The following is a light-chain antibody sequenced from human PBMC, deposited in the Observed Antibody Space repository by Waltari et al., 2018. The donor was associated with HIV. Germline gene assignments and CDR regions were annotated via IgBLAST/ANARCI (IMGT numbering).Light chain of an antibody. J-gene: IGLJ1*01. CDR1: NSDVGGYNY. Sequence: QSALTQPASVSGSPGQSITISCSGTNSDVGGYNYVSWYQHHPGKAPKLILFDVSHRPSGISNRFSGSKSGNTASLTISGLQAEDEADYYCSSYTRSTTLDAVFGTGTKVSVL. CDR2: DVS. V-gene: IGLV2-14*01. CDR3: SSYTRSTTLDAV.